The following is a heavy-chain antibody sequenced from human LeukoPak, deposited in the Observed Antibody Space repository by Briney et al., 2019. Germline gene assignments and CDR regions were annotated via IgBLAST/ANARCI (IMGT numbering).Heavy chain of an antibody. V-gene: IGHV3-23*01. CDR2: ISGSGGST. CDR3: AKDIRFLEWLLPRQFDY. J-gene: IGHJ4*02. Sequence: PGGSLRLSCAASGFTFINYGINWVRQAPGKGLEWVSAISGSGGSTYYADSVKGRFTISRDNSKNTLYLQMNSLRAEDTAVYYCAKDIRFLEWLLPRQFDYWGQGTLVTVSS. CDR1: GFTFINYG. D-gene: IGHD3-3*01.